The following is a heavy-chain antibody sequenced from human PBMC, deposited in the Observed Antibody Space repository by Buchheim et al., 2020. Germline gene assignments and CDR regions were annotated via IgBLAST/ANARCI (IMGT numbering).Heavy chain of an antibody. CDR3: AKVLSESHVWDSVGF. Sequence: QVQLVESGGGVVQPGRSLRLSCAASGFTFSTYGMHWVRQAPGKGLEWVAVISYDGSNKYFADSVKGRFTISRDNSKNTVYLQMNSLRAEDTAVYYCAKVLSESHVWDSVGFWGQGTL. CDR1: GFTFSTYG. D-gene: IGHD3-16*01. V-gene: IGHV3-30*18. J-gene: IGHJ4*02. CDR2: ISYDGSNK.